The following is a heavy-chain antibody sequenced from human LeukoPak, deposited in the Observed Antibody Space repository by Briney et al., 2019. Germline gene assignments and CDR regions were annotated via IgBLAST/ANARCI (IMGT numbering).Heavy chain of an antibody. D-gene: IGHD1-26*01. Sequence: ASVKVSCKASGYTFTGYYMHWVRQAPGQGLEWMGWMNPNSGNTGYAQKFQGRVTMTRNTSISTAYMELSSLRSEDTAVYYCARDGTSDYWGQGTLVTVSS. CDR1: GYTFTGYY. CDR2: MNPNSGNT. J-gene: IGHJ4*02. V-gene: IGHV1-8*02. CDR3: ARDGTSDY.